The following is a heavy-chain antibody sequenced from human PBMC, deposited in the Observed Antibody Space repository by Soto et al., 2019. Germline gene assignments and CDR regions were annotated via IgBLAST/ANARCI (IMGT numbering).Heavy chain of an antibody. Sequence: SQTLSLTCTVSGGSMSSGGYYWSWIRQHPGKGLEWIGYIYYSGSTYYNPSLKSRVTISVDTSKNQFSLKLSSVTAADTAVYYCARGYDFWSGYYTTVRVPWFDPWGQGNLVTVSS. CDR1: GGSMSSGGYY. D-gene: IGHD3-3*01. V-gene: IGHV4-31*03. J-gene: IGHJ5*02. CDR2: IYYSGST. CDR3: ARGYDFWSGYYTTVRVPWFDP.